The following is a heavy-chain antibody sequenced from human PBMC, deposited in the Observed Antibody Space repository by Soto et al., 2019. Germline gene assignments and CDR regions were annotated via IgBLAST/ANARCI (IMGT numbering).Heavy chain of an antibody. V-gene: IGHV1-69*13. CDR3: ASPHSYGSHDAFDI. D-gene: IGHD5-18*01. CDR1: GGTFSSYA. Sequence: GASVKLSCKDSGGTFSSYAISWVRQAPGQGLEWMGGIIPIFGTANYAQKFQGRVTITADESTSTAYMELSSLRSEDTAVYYCASPHSYGSHDAFDIWGQGTMVTVSS. J-gene: IGHJ3*02. CDR2: IIPIFGTA.